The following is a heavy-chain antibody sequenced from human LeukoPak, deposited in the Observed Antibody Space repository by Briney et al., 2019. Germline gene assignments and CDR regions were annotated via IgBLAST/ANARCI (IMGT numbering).Heavy chain of an antibody. CDR3: ARRLSGDDAFDI. CDR2: IYYSGST. D-gene: IGHD1-1*01. V-gene: IGHV4-59*01. J-gene: IGHJ3*02. Sequence: SETLSLTCTVSGGPISSYYWSWIRQPPGKGLEWIGYIYYSGSTNYNPSLKSRVTISVDTSKNQFSLKLSSVTAADTAVYYCARRLSGDDAFDIWSQGTMVTVSS. CDR1: GGPISSYY.